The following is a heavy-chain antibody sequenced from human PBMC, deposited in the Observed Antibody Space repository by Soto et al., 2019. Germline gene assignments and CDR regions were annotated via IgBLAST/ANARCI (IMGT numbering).Heavy chain of an antibody. J-gene: IGHJ4*02. CDR3: ARHTKHIAAAGTFDY. Sequence: SETLCLTCTVSGGTISSYYVSWIRQPPGKGLEWIGYIYYSGSTNYNPSLKSRVTISVDTSKNQFSLKLSSVTAADTAVYYCARHTKHIAAAGTFDYWGQGTLVTVSS. CDR1: GGTISSYY. V-gene: IGHV4-59*01. D-gene: IGHD6-13*01. CDR2: IYYSGST.